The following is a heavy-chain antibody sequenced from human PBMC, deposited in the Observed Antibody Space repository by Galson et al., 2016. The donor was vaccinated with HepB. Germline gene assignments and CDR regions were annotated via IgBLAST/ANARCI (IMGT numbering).Heavy chain of an antibody. Sequence: SLRLSCAASGFTFSSYAMSWVRQAPGKRLEWVSRINSDGSSTSYADSVKGRFTISRDNAKNTLYLQMNSLRVEDTVVYYCARDGSYDLWSGYGAAFDYWGQGTLVTVSS. CDR1: GFTFSSYA. V-gene: IGHV3-74*01. CDR2: INSDGSST. D-gene: IGHD3-3*01. J-gene: IGHJ4*02. CDR3: ARDGSYDLWSGYGAAFDY.